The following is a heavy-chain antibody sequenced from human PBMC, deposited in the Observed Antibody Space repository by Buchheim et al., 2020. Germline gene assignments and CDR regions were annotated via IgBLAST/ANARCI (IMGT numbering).Heavy chain of an antibody. CDR2: IYHSGST. V-gene: IGHV4-4*02. CDR1: GGSISSSNW. J-gene: IGHJ3*02. Sequence: QVQLQESGPGLVKPSGTLSLTCAVSGGSISSSNWWSWVRQPPGKGLEWIGEIYHSGSTNYNPSLKSRVTISVDKSKNQFYLKLCTVTAADTAVYYCARAVAGLYYYDSSGYRPSAFDIWGQGT. CDR3: ARAVAGLYYYDSSGYRPSAFDI. D-gene: IGHD3-22*01.